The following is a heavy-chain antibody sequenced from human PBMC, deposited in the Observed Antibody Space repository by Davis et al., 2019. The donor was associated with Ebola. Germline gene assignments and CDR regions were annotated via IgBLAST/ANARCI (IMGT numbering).Heavy chain of an antibody. V-gene: IGHV3-23*01. CDR1: GFTFSSYA. Sequence: PGGSLRLSCAASGFTFSSYAMSWVRQAPGKGLEWVSAISGSGGSTYYADSVKGRFTISRDNAKNSLYLQMNSLRAEDTALYYCAKEGFGNLYYFDYWGQGTLVTVSS. CDR3: AKEGFGNLYYFDY. J-gene: IGHJ4*02. D-gene: IGHD3-10*01. CDR2: ISGSGGST.